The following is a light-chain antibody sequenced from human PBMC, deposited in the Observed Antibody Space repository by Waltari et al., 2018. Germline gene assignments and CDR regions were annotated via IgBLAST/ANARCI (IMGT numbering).Light chain of an antibody. CDR1: QSISGW. CDR2: KAT. J-gene: IGKJ1*01. V-gene: IGKV1-5*03. Sequence: DIQMTQSPSTLSASVGDRVLITCRASQSISGWLAWYQQQPGKAPTLLIYKATALESGVTSRFSGRESGTEFTLTISSLQPDDFATYYCQQYSRTPWTFGQGTKVEIK. CDR3: QQYSRTPWT.